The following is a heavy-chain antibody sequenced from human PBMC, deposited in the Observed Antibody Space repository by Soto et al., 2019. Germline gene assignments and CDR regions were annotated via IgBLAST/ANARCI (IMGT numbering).Heavy chain of an antibody. J-gene: IGHJ4*02. CDR3: AHRVLRTVFGLVTTTAIYFDF. CDR2: IYWDDDK. Sequence: QITLNESGPTVVRPTETLTLTCRFSGFSLTTSGVGVGWIRQSPGKAPEWLALIYWDDDKRYSASLKSRLTNTKDTSKNQVVLTVSELAATDTATYYCAHRVLRTVFGLVTTTAIYFDFWGQGTPVAVSS. V-gene: IGHV2-5*02. CDR1: GFSLTTSGVG. D-gene: IGHD3-3*01.